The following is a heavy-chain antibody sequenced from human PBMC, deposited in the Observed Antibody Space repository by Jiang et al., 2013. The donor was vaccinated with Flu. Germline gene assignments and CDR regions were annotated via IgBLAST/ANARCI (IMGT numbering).Heavy chain of an antibody. CDR1: GFTFSNYG. Sequence: VESGGGVVQPGRSLRLSCAASGFTFSNYGMHWVRQAPGKGLEWVTIIWYDGSNKYYTDSVKGRFTISRDNSKNMLYLQMNSLRVEDTAVYYCARHGSCSGGSCYLDYWGQGTLVTVSS. CDR2: IWYDGSNK. J-gene: IGHJ4*02. CDR3: ARHGSCSGGSCYLDY. V-gene: IGHV3-33*01. D-gene: IGHD2-15*01.